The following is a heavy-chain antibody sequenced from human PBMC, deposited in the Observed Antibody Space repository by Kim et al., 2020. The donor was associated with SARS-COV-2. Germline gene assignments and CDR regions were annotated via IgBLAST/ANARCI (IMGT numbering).Heavy chain of an antibody. V-gene: IGHV3-30*18. D-gene: IGHD5-12*01. CDR2: ISYDGSNK. Sequence: GGSLRLSCAASGFTFSGYGMYWVRQAPGKGLEWVAIISYDGSNKYYADSVKGRFTISRDNSKNTLYLQMNGLRAEDTAVYYCVKESPYSDYADGAVGYWGQGTLVTVSS. J-gene: IGHJ4*02. CDR3: VKESPYSDYADGAVGY. CDR1: GFTFSGYG.